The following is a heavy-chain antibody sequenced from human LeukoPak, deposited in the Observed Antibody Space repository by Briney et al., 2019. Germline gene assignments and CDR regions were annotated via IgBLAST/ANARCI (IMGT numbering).Heavy chain of an antibody. D-gene: IGHD3-16*02. CDR3: ARGRSVGWFDP. CDR1: GASISSYY. CDR2: IYYSGST. Sequence: SETLSLTCTVSGASISSYYWSWIRQPPGKGLEWIGYIYYSGSTNYNPSLRSRVTISVDTSKNQFSPKLSSVTAADTAVYYCARGRSVGWFDPWGQGTLVTVSS. V-gene: IGHV4-59*01. J-gene: IGHJ5*02.